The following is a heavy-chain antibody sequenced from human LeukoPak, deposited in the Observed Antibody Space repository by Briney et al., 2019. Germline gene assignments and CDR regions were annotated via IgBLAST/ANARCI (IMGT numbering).Heavy chain of an antibody. D-gene: IGHD3-22*01. CDR3: ARVKSYYYDTSDKDAFDI. V-gene: IGHV1-8*03. CDR1: GYTFTSYD. CDR2: MNPNSGNT. J-gene: IGHJ3*02. Sequence: EASVKVSCKASGYTFTSYDINWVRQATGQGLEWMGWMNPNSGNTGYAQKFQGRVTITRNTSISTAYMELSSLRSEDTAVYYCARVKSYYYDTSDKDAFDIWGQGTMVTVSS.